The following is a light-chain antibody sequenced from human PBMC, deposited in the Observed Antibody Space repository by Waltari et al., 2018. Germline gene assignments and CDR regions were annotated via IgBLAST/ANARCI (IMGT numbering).Light chain of an antibody. Sequence: QSALTQPRSVSGSPGQSVTISCTGTSSDVGGYNYVSRYQQHPGKAPKLMIYDVSKRPPGVPDRFSGSKSGNTASLTISGLQAEDEADYYCCSYAGSYTLVFGGGTKLTVL. CDR1: SSDVGGYNY. J-gene: IGLJ3*02. CDR2: DVS. V-gene: IGLV2-11*01. CDR3: CSYAGSYTLV.